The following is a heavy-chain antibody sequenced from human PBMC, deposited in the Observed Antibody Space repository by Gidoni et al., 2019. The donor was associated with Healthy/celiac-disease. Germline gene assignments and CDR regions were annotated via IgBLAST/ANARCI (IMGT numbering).Heavy chain of an antibody. CDR1: GYTFTSYG. CDR3: ARDASEPMGAVYYYYYGMDV. J-gene: IGHJ6*02. CDR2: ISAYNGNT. D-gene: IGHD1-26*01. Sequence: QVQLVQSGAEVKKPGASVTVSCKASGYTFTSYGIIWVRQAPGQGLEWMGWISAYNGNTNYAQKLQGRVTMTTDTSTSTAYMDLRSLRSDDTAVYYCARDASEPMGAVYYYYYGMDVWGQGTTVTVSS. V-gene: IGHV1-18*01.